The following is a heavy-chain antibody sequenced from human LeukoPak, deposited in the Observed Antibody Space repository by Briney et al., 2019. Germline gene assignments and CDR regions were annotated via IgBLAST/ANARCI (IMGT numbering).Heavy chain of an antibody. V-gene: IGHV3-53*01. J-gene: IGHJ5*02. D-gene: IGHD3-3*01. CDR3: ARQYESWFDP. Sequence: GGSLRLSCAASGFTVSSNYMSWVRQAPGKGLEWVSVIYSGGSTYYADSVEGRFTISRDNSKNTLYLQMNSLRAEDTAVYYCARQYESWFDPWGQGTLVTVSS. CDR2: IYSGGST. CDR1: GFTVSSNY.